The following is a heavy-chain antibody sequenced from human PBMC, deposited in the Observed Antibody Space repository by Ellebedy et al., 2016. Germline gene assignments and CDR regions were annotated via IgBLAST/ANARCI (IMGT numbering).Heavy chain of an antibody. CDR2: LNSDGTDT. Sequence: GESLKISCAASGFTFHAYWMHWVRQAPGKGLLWVSRLNSDGTDTSYADSVKGRFTISRDNAKNSLDLHINNLTVEDTAVYYCARDPDTANKIDYWGRGTLVTVSA. CDR3: ARDPDTANKIDY. CDR1: GFTFHAYW. D-gene: IGHD5-18*01. V-gene: IGHV3-74*01. J-gene: IGHJ4*02.